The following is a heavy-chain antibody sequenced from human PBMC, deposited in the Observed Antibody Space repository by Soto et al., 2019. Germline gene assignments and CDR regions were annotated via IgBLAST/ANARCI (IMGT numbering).Heavy chain of an antibody. V-gene: IGHV4-39*01. D-gene: IGHD3-3*01. J-gene: IGHJ4*02. CDR1: GGSISSSSYY. Sequence: QLQLQESGPGLVKPSETLSLTCTVSGGSISSSSYYWGWIRQPPGKGLEWIGSIYYSGSTYYNPSLKSRVTISVDTSKNQFSLKLSSVTAADTAVYYCARAAGGVLRFLEWLLPYYFDYWGQGTLVTVSS. CDR3: ARAAGGVLRFLEWLLPYYFDY. CDR2: IYYSGST.